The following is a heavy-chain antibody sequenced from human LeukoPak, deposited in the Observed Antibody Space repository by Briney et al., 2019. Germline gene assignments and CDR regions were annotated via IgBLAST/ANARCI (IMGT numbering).Heavy chain of an antibody. CDR3: ARDTGIQLWSETEFDY. D-gene: IGHD5-18*01. J-gene: IGHJ4*02. Sequence: ASVKVSCKASGYTFTGYYMHWVRQAPGQGREWMGWINPNSGGTNYAQKFQGRVTMTRDTSISTAYMELSRLRSDDTAVYYCARDTGIQLWSETEFDYWGQGTLVTVSS. CDR1: GYTFTGYY. CDR2: INPNSGGT. V-gene: IGHV1-2*02.